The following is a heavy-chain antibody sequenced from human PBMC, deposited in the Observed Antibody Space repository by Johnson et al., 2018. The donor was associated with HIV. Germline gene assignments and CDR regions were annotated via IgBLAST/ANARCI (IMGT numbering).Heavy chain of an antibody. D-gene: IGHD5-18*01. Sequence: EKLVESGGGLVKTGGSLRLSCAASGFTVSSNYMSWVRQAPGKGLEWVSVIYSGGDTYYADSVKDRFTISRDNSKNTLYLQMNRLRAEDTAVYYCARAPGYSRAFDIWGQGTMVTVSS. CDR3: ARAPGYSRAFDI. CDR1: GFTVSSNY. CDR2: IYSGGDT. V-gene: IGHV3-66*01. J-gene: IGHJ3*02.